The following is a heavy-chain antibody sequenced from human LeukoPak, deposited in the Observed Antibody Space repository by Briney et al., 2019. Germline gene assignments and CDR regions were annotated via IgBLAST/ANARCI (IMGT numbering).Heavy chain of an antibody. CDR2: IFYSGST. D-gene: IGHD2-15*01. J-gene: IGHJ4*02. Sequence: KPSETLSLTCTVSGGSISTSSYYWGWVRQPPGKGLEWIGNIFYSGSTYYSPSLKSRVTISLDTSRNQFSLKLNSVTAADTAVYYCASLSCSGGSCYPYYFDYWGQGTLVTVSS. CDR1: GGSISTSSYY. V-gene: IGHV4-39*07. CDR3: ASLSCSGGSCYPYYFDY.